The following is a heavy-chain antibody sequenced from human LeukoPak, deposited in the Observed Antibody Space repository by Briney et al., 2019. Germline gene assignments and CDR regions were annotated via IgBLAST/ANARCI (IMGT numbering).Heavy chain of an antibody. D-gene: IGHD3-10*01. CDR1: GFTFRSYS. V-gene: IGHV3-21*01. CDR3: ARDLAWFGEDGMDA. J-gene: IGHJ6*02. Sequence: GGSLRLSCAASGFTFRSYSMNWVRQAPGKGLEWVSAIDPSSTYIYYADSVKGRFTISRDNAKNSLYLQMNSLRAEDTAVYYCARDLAWFGEDGMDAWGQGTTVTVSS. CDR2: IDPSSTYI.